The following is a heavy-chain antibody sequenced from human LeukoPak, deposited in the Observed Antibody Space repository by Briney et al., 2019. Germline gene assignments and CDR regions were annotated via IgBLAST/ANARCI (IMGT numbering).Heavy chain of an antibody. D-gene: IGHD6-19*01. CDR2: IIPIFGTA. V-gene: IGHV1-69*13. CDR3: ARGVRSPYSSGWSYYYYYGMDV. Sequence: ASVKVSCKASGGTFSSYAISWVRQAPGQGLEWMGGIIPIFGTANYAQKFQGRVTITADESTSTAYMELSSLRSEDTAVYYCARGVRSPYSSGWSYYYYYGMDVWGQGTTVTVS. CDR1: GGTFSSYA. J-gene: IGHJ6*02.